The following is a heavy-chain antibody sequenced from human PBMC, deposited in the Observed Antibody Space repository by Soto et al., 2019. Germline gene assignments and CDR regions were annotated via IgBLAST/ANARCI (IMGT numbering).Heavy chain of an antibody. D-gene: IGHD7-27*01. CDR1: GGSISSYY. Sequence: QVQLQESGPGLVKPSETLSLTCTVSGGSISSYYWSWIRQPPGKGLEWIGYIYYSGSTKYNPSLKSRFTISVDTSKNQFSLKLTSVTAADTAVYYCARHKTGVPFDYWGQGTLVTVSS. V-gene: IGHV4-59*08. J-gene: IGHJ4*02. CDR2: IYYSGST. CDR3: ARHKTGVPFDY.